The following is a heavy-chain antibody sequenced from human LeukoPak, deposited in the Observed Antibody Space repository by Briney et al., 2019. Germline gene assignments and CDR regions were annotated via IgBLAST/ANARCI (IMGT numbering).Heavy chain of an antibody. CDR2: VNDRGDT. J-gene: IGHJ5*02. CDR1: GGSSSGYY. V-gene: IGHV4-34*01. CDR3: ASSDVPAARGNSRFDP. D-gene: IGHD2-2*01. Sequence: SETLSLTCGVSGGSSSGYYCNWIRQPPGKGLEWIGDVNDRGDTNYNPSLKSRVTISVDPSKNQFSLKVASVTAADTAVYYRASSDVPAARGNSRFDPWGQGILVTVSS.